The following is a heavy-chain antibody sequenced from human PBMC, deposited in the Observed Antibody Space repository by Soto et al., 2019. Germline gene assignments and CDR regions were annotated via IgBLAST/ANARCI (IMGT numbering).Heavy chain of an antibody. Sequence: PGGSLRLSCAASGFTFSSYAMHWVRQAPGKGLEWVAVISYDGSNKYYADSVKGRFTISRDNSKNTLYLQMNSLRAEDTAVYYCARDGPNSSSWAYYYYGMDVWGQGTTVTVS. CDR1: GFTFSSYA. J-gene: IGHJ6*02. CDR2: ISYDGSNK. V-gene: IGHV3-30-3*01. D-gene: IGHD6-13*01. CDR3: ARDGPNSSSWAYYYYGMDV.